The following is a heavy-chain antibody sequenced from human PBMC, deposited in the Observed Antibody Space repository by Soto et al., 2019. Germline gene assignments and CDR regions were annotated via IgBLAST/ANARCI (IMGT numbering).Heavy chain of an antibody. D-gene: IGHD3-3*01. CDR2: ISYDGSNK. Sequence: QVQLVESGGGVVQPGRSLRLSCAASGFTFSSCAMHWVRQAPGKGLEWLALISYDGSNKYYADSVKGRFTISRDNSKNKVYLQMTSLSSEDTAVYYCASDRRDLRFLYCSYYFDYWGEGTLVTVAS. J-gene: IGHJ4*02. CDR1: GFTFSSCA. CDR3: ASDRRDLRFLYCSYYFDY. V-gene: IGHV3-30-3*01.